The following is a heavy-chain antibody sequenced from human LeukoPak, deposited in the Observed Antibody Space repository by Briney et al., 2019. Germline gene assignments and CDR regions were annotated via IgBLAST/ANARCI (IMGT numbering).Heavy chain of an antibody. CDR2: INPNSGGT. D-gene: IGHD1-20*01. Sequence: ASVKVSCKASGYTFTGYYMHWVRQAPGQGLEWMGWINPNSGGTNYAQKFQGRVTVTRDTSISSAYMELTSLRPDDTAVYYCARDTSRVITVTPNDVFDLWGQGTMVTVSS. V-gene: IGHV1-2*02. CDR1: GYTFTGYY. J-gene: IGHJ3*01. CDR3: ARDTSRVITVTPNDVFDL.